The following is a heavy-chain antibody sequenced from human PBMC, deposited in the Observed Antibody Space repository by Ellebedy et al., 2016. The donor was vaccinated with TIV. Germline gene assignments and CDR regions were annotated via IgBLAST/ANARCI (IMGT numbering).Heavy chain of an antibody. V-gene: IGHV3-48*04. CDR3: ARDMGTIAASGLDY. J-gene: IGHJ4*02. CDR2: ISSSGSII. D-gene: IGHD6-25*01. CDR1: EFTFSTYS. Sequence: PGGSLRLSCGASEFTFSTYSMNWVRQAPGNGLDWVSYISSSGSIIYYADSVKGRFTISRDNAKNLLYLQMTSLRAEDTAVYYCARDMGTIAASGLDYWGPGTLVTVSS.